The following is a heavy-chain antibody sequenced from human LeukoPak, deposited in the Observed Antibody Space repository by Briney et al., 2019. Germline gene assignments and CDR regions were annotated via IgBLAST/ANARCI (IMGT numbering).Heavy chain of an antibody. J-gene: IGHJ4*02. CDR3: ARGQYKRDY. V-gene: IGHV4-34*01. D-gene: IGHD1-14*01. Sequence: SETLSPTCAVYGGSFSGYYWSWIRQPPGKGLEWIGEIDHSGGTYYNPSLKSRVTISVDTSKNQFSLNLRSVTAADTAVYYCARGQYKRDYWGQGTLVTVSS. CDR1: GGSFSGYY. CDR2: IDHSGGT.